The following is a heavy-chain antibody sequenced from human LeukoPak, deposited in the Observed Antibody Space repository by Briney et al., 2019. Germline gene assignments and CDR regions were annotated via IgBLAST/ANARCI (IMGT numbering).Heavy chain of an antibody. CDR1: GGSFSGYY. V-gene: IGHV4-59*08. CDR2: IYYSGST. CDR3: ARLEYYYGSGSYSRPYYYGMDV. Sequence: SETLSLTCAVYGGSFSGYYWSWIRQPPGKGLEWIGYIYYSGSTNYNPSLKSRVTISVDTSKNQFSLKLSSVTAADTAVYYCARLEYYYGSGSYSRPYYYGMDVWGQGTTVTVSS. J-gene: IGHJ6*02. D-gene: IGHD3-10*01.